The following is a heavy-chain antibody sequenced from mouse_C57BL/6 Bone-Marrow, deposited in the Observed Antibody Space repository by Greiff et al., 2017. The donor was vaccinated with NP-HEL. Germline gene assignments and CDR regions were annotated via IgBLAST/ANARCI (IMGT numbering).Heavy chain of an antibody. CDR1: GFTFSDYG. Sequence: EVKLVESGGGLVKPGGSLKLSCAASGFTFSDYGMHWVRPAPEKGLAWVAYISSGSSTIYYADTVKGRFTISRDNAKNTLFLQMTSLRSEDTAMYYCARNYYGSSYRFAYWGQGTLVTVSA. D-gene: IGHD1-1*01. CDR2: ISSGSSTI. V-gene: IGHV5-17*01. CDR3: ARNYYGSSYRFAY. J-gene: IGHJ3*01.